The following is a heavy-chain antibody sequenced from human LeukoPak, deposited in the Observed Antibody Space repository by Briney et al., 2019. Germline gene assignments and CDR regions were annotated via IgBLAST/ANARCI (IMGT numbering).Heavy chain of an antibody. CDR1: GFTLSSYA. D-gene: IGHD2-15*01. CDR3: AKAPVTTCSGAYCYPFDY. J-gene: IGHJ4*02. CDR2: ISVSGNT. V-gene: IGHV3-23*01. Sequence: GGSLRLSCAASGFTLSSYAMSWVRQGPGKGLEWVSAISVSGNTYHADSVKGRFTISRDSSKNTLYLQMDSLRAEDAAVYYCAKAPVTTCSGAYCYPFDYWGQGTLVTVSS.